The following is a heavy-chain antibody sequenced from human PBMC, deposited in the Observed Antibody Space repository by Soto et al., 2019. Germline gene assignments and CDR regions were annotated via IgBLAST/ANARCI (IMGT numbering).Heavy chain of an antibody. J-gene: IGHJ4*02. V-gene: IGHV1-69*13. CDR1: GGTFSSYA. CDR3: ARGGSSSRRTDY. Sequence: AASVKVSCKASGGTFSSYAISWVRQAPGQGLEWMGGIIPIFGTANYAQKFQGRVTITADESTSTAYMELRSLRSDDTAVYYCARGGSSSRRTDYWGQGTLVTVSS. D-gene: IGHD6-6*01. CDR2: IIPIFGTA.